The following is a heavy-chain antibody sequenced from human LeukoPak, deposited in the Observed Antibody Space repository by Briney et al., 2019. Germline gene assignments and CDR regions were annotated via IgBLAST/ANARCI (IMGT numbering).Heavy chain of an antibody. D-gene: IGHD3-22*01. J-gene: IGHJ4*02. Sequence: GGSLRLSCAASGFTFSSYGMHWVRQAPGKGLKWVAVISYDGSNKYYADSVKGRFTISRDNAKNSLYLQMNSLRAEDTAVYYCARRGVYYDISGFYGYWGQGTLVTVSS. CDR1: GFTFSSYG. CDR3: ARRGVYYDISGFYGY. V-gene: IGHV3-30*03. CDR2: ISYDGSNK.